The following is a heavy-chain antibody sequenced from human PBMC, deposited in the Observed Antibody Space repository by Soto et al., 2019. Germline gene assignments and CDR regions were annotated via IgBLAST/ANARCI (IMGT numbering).Heavy chain of an antibody. Sequence: PSETLSLTCTVSGGSISSYYWSWIRQPPGKGLEWIGYIYYSGSTNYNPSLKSRVTISVDTSKNQFSLKLSSVTAADTAVYYCARGGPRGFGELQPKYYFDYWGQGTLVTVSS. CDR2: IYYSGST. J-gene: IGHJ4*02. D-gene: IGHD3-10*01. CDR3: ARGGPRGFGELQPKYYFDY. CDR1: GGSISSYY. V-gene: IGHV4-59*01.